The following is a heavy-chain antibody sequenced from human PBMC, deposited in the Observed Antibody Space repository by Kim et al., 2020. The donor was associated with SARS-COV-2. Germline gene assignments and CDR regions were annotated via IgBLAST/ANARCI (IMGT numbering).Heavy chain of an antibody. Sequence: GGSLRLSCVASGFTFTTYAIHWVRQAPGKGLDWVAVASYNGENKYYADSVRGRFIISRDSSENTVYLHLNNVTPEDTAVYFCVKDKSHDAGVWTLFDHWGQGTPVIVSS. CDR2: ASYNGENK. CDR3: VKDKSHDAGVWTLFDH. CDR1: GFTFTTYA. J-gene: IGHJ4*02. V-gene: IGHV3-30*18. D-gene: IGHD2-21*01.